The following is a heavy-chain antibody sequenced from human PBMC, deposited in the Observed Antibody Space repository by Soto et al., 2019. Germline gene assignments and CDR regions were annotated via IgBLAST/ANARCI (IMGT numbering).Heavy chain of an antibody. CDR3: ARTVLGPDLLADSFVDYYYYMDV. V-gene: IGHV4-59*08. J-gene: IGHJ6*03. D-gene: IGHD3-9*01. CDR2: VYYTGST. CDR1: GVYISNFY. Sequence: SETLSLTCPFSGVYISNFYWSWIRQPPGKGLEWIGYVYYTGSTSYNPSLKRRVTFSADSSRGQFSLRLNSVTAADTAVYYCARTVLGPDLLADSFVDYYYYMDVWGQGTTVTVSS.